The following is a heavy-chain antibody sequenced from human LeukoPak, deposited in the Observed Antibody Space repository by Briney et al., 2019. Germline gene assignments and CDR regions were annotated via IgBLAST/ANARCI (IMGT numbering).Heavy chain of an antibody. V-gene: IGHV3-7*01. CDR3: AVEYSGSYDSTSFDY. CDR2: IKQDGSEK. CDR1: GFTFSSYW. Sequence: GGSLRLSCAASGFTFSSYWMSWVRQAPGKGLEGVANIKQDGSEKYYVDSVKGRFTISRDNAKISLYLQMNSLRAEDTAVYYCAVEYSGSYDSTSFDYWGQGTLVTISS. J-gene: IGHJ4*02. D-gene: IGHD1-26*01.